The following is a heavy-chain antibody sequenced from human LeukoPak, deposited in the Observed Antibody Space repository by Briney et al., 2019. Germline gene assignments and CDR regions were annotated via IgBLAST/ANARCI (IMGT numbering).Heavy chain of an antibody. CDR1: GYSISSGYY. CDR2: IYHSGSI. J-gene: IGHJ4*02. CDR3: ARWSWAGGLPGTLDY. V-gene: IGHV4-38-2*02. D-gene: IGHD3-16*01. Sequence: SETLSLTCTVSGYSISSGYYWGWIRQPPGKGLEWIGSIYHSGSIYYNPSLKSRVTISVDTSKNQFSLKLSSVTAADTAVYYCARWSWAGGLPGTLDYWGQGTLVTVSS.